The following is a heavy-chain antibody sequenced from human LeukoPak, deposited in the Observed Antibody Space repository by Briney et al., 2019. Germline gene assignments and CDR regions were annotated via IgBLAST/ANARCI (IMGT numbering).Heavy chain of an antibody. CDR2: IRYDGSIK. CDR1: GFTFSSYG. V-gene: IGHV3-30*02. CDR3: ARSQNTAPNRDFDY. J-gene: IGHJ4*02. D-gene: IGHD5-18*01. Sequence: GGSLRLSCAASGFTFSSYGMNWVRQAPGKGLEWVAFIRYDGSIKYSADSVKGRFTISRDNSKNTLYLQMNSLRAEDTAVYYCARSQNTAPNRDFDYWGQGTLVTVSS.